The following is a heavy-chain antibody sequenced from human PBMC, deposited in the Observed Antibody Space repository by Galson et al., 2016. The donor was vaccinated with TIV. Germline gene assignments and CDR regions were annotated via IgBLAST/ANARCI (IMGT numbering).Heavy chain of an antibody. J-gene: IGHJ2*01. Sequence: SVKVSCKASGYTFTDYYIHFVRQAPGQGVEWMGWINPASGGTNLAQKFQGRVNMTRDTSSSTVFMELRGLTSDDTAVYSCARSPWGPPLGHCLLTACYTAWYSDVWGRGTLIIVSS. CDR1: GYTFTDYY. CDR2: INPASGGT. V-gene: IGHV1-2*02. D-gene: IGHD2-15*01. CDR3: ARSPWGPPLGHCLLTACYTAWYSDV.